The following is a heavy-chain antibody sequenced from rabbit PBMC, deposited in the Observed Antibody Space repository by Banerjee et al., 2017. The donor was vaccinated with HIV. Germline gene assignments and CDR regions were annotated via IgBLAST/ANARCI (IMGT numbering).Heavy chain of an antibody. D-gene: IGHD2-1*01. J-gene: IGHJ4*01. V-gene: IGHV1S45*01. CDR3: VRDLHAGYGDFANYFGL. CDR2: IDLGSGAT. Sequence: QQQLVESGGGLVKPGASLTLTCTASGFDFSINAVSWVRQAPGKGLEWIGFIDLGSGATYYASWAKGRFTISKTSSTTVTLQMTSLTATDTATYFCVRDLHAGYGDFANYFGLWGPGTLVTVS. CDR1: GFDFSINAV.